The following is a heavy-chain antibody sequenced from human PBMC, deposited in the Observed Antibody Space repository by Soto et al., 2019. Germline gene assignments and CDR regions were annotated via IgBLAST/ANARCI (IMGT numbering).Heavy chain of an antibody. D-gene: IGHD3-3*01. Sequence: SETLSLTCTVSGGSFSSYYWSWIRQPPGQGLEWIGYISYTESTNYNPSLKSRVTISVDTSRNQFSLRLSSVIAADTAVYYCARSTFNDFWSGYPNWFDPWGQGTLVTVSS. J-gene: IGHJ5*02. CDR1: GGSFSSYY. V-gene: IGHV4-59*01. CDR2: ISYTEST. CDR3: ARSTFNDFWSGYPNWFDP.